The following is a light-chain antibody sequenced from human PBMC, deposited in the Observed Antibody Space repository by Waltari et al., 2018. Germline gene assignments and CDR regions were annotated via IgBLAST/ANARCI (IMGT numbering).Light chain of an antibody. CDR2: DVS. Sequence: QSALTQPASVSGSPGQSITISCTGTGSDVGSYVYVSWYQQHPGKGPKLMIFDVSNRTSGVSNRLSGSKSGNTASLTISGLQAEDDADYYCSSYTSSGTVIFGGGTKLTVL. CDR3: SSYTSSGTVI. J-gene: IGLJ2*01. V-gene: IGLV2-14*03. CDR1: GSDVGSYVY.